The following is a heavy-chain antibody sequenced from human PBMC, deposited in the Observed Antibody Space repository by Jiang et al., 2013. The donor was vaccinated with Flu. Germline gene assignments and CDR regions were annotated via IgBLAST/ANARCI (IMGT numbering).Heavy chain of an antibody. J-gene: IGHJ4*02. CDR3: AKDAEPRGYSYGKFDY. Sequence: GSVKPGGSLRLSCAASGFTFSNAWMNWVRQAPGKGLEWVGRIKSKGDGGTTDYAAPVKGRFTISRDDSKNTLYLQMNSLRAEDTAVYYCAKDAEPRGYSYGKFDYWGQGTLVTVSS. D-gene: IGHD5-18*01. V-gene: IGHV3-15*01. CDR1: GFTFSNAW. CDR2: IKSKGDGGTT.